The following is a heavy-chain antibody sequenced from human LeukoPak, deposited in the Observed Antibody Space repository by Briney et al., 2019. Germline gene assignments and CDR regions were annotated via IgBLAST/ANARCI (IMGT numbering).Heavy chain of an antibody. V-gene: IGHV4-39*07. CDR3: ARGGIAAAVTDY. Sequence: SETLSLTCTVSGGSIGSSSYYWGWIRQPPGKGLEWIGSIYYSGSTYYNPSLKSRVTISVDTSKNQFSLKLSSVTAADTAVYYCARGGIAAAVTDYWGQGTLVTVSS. D-gene: IGHD6-25*01. J-gene: IGHJ4*02. CDR1: GGSIGSSSYY. CDR2: IYYSGST.